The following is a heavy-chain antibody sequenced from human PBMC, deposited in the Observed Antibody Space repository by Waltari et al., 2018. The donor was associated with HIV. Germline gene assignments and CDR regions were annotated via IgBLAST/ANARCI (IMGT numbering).Heavy chain of an antibody. D-gene: IGHD3-9*01. V-gene: IGHV3-30*02. Sequence: QVQLVDAGGGVVQPGGALRSSCAACGSTFTTYAIPWVRHAPGEGLEWVAVVRYDGSNKYYADSVKGRFTISRDNSKNTLYLQMNSLRADDTAVYYCARDPSPPILYDILTGYYFDYWGQGTLVTVSS. CDR3: ARDPSPPILYDILTGYYFDY. CDR1: GSTFTTYA. CDR2: VRYDGSNK. J-gene: IGHJ4*02.